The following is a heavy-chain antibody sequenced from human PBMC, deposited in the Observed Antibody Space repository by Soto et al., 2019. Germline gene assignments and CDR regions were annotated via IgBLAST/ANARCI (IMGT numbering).Heavy chain of an antibody. J-gene: IGHJ5*02. Sequence: EVQLVESGGGLVQPGGSLRLSCAASGFTFSSYDMHWVRQATGKGLEWVSAIGSAGDTYYPGSVKGRFTISRENAKSSLYLQMNSLRAEDTAVYYCARSLTRKEGGWIDPWGQGTLVTVSS. CDR2: IGSAGDT. D-gene: IGHD1-20*01. CDR1: GFTFSSYD. V-gene: IGHV3-13*01. CDR3: ARSLTRKEGGWIDP.